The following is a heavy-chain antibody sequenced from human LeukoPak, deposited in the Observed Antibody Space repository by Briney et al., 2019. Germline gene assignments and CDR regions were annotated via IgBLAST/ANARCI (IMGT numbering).Heavy chain of an antibody. CDR3: AKDRSSGWYTTLDY. J-gene: IGHJ4*02. Sequence: PGSSLTLSCAASGFTFSSYAITWVRQAPGKGLEWVSAVSGSGGNTSYADSVKGRFTISRDNSKNTLYLQMNSLRAEDTAVYYCAKDRSSGWYTTLDYWGQGVLVTVSS. CDR1: GFTFSSYA. V-gene: IGHV3-23*01. D-gene: IGHD6-19*01. CDR2: VSGSGGNT.